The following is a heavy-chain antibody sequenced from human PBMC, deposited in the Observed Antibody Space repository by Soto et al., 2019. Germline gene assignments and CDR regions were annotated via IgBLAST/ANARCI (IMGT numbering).Heavy chain of an antibody. V-gene: IGHV1-8*01. CDR2: MNPKSGHT. CDR1: WYNFIDYS. D-gene: IGHD2-21*01. J-gene: IGHJ4*02. CDR3: ARHIPDGKFDS. Sequence: ALVKVSCKASWYNFIDYSINWVRKAPGQRLEWLGWMNPKSGHTDHEQKIQGRVIMTRATSINTVHMELSSLTSGDTAVCFCARHIPDGKFDSWGQGTQVTVSS.